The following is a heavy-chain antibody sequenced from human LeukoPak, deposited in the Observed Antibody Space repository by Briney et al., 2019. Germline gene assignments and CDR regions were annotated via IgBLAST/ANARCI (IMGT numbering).Heavy chain of an antibody. J-gene: IGHJ6*04. Sequence: GGSLRLSCAASGFTFSSYEMNLVRQPPRKGLEWVSYISSSGSTIYYSDSVKGRLTISRDNAKNSLYLQMNSLRAEDTAVYYCAELGITMIGGVWGKGATVTISS. D-gene: IGHD3-10*02. CDR3: AELGITMIGGV. V-gene: IGHV3-48*03. CDR2: ISSSGSTI. CDR1: GFTFSSYE.